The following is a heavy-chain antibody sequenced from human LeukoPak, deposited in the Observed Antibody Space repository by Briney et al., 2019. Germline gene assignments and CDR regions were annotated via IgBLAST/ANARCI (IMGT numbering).Heavy chain of an antibody. CDR2: ISSVITTV. V-gene: IGHV3-48*02. CDR3: ARGTYYSDC. Sequence: GGSLRLSCAASGFTFSTYGMNWVRQAPGKGLEWVTYISSVITTVYYADSVKGRFTISRDNARNSLYLQMNSLRDEDTAVYYCARGTYYSDCWGQGTLVTVSS. J-gene: IGHJ4*02. CDR1: GFTFSTYG.